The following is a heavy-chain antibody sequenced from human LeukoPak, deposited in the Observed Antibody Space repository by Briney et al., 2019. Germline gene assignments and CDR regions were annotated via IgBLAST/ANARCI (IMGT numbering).Heavy chain of an antibody. CDR2: ISASGGST. CDR3: AKASDRYYFEY. J-gene: IGHJ4*02. V-gene: IGHV3-23*01. CDR1: GFTFSNYA. Sequence: PGGSLRLSCAASGFTFSNYAMSWVRQGPGKGLEWVSAISASGGSTYYADSVKGRFTISRDNSKNTLCLQVNSLRAEDTAVYYCAKASDRYYFEYWGQGTLVTVSS.